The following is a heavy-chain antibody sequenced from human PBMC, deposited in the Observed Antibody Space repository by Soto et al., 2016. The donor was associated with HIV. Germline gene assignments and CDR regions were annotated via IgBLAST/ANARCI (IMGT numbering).Heavy chain of an antibody. D-gene: IGHD3-9*01. J-gene: IGHJ6*02. V-gene: IGHV1-2*02. Sequence: QVQLVQSGAEVKKPGASVKVSCKASGYIFTDYYIHWVRQAPGQGLEWMGWIKPDTGGTNYAQKFQGRVTMTRDTSISAAYMGLSRLRSDDTAVYYCALTYLYGMDVWGQGTTVTVSS. CDR3: ALTYLYGMDV. CDR1: GYIFTDYY. CDR2: IKPDTGGT.